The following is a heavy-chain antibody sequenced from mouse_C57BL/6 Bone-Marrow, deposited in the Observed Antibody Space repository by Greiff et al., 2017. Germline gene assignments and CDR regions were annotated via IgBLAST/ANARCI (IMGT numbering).Heavy chain of an antibody. Sequence: EVKLVESGGDLVKPGGSLKLSCAASGFTFSSYGMSWVRQTPDKRLEWVATISSGGSFTYYPDSVKGRFTISRDNAKNTLYLQRSSLESEDTSMYDCARLQLGPWFAYWGQGTLVTVSA. CDR1: GFTFSSYG. CDR3: ARLQLGPWFAY. V-gene: IGHV5-6*01. D-gene: IGHD4-1*02. J-gene: IGHJ3*01. CDR2: ISSGGSFT.